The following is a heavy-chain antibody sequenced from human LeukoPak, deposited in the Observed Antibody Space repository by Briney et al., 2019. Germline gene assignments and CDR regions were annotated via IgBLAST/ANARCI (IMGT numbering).Heavy chain of an antibody. V-gene: IGHV1-24*01. D-gene: IGHD3-10*01. CDR1: GYTLTELS. CDR3: ATGFYGPGPDAFDI. J-gene: IGHJ3*02. Sequence: ASVKVSCKVSGYTLTELSMHWVRQAPGKGLEWMGGFDPEDGETIYAQKFQGRVTMTEDTSTDTAYMELSSLRSEDTAVYYCATGFYGPGPDAFDIWGQGTMVTVSS. CDR2: FDPEDGET.